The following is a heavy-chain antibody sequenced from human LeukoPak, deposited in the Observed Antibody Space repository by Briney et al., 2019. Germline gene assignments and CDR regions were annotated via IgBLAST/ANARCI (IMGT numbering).Heavy chain of an antibody. CDR1: GFTFSYAW. J-gene: IGHJ4*02. D-gene: IGHD3-10*01. V-gene: IGHV3-15*01. Sequence: GGSLRLSCAASGFTFSYAWLSWVRQAPGKGLEWVGHIKSKTDGGTTDYAAPVKGRFTISRDDSKNTLYLQMNSLKTEDTAVYYCTTDPPPYYYGSGRQNYWGQGTLVTVSS. CDR2: IKSKTDGGTT. CDR3: TTDPPPYYYGSGRQNY.